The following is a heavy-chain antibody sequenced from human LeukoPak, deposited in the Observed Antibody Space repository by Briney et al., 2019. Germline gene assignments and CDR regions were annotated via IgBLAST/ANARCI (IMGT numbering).Heavy chain of an antibody. CDR3: ARSVGDHFDY. Sequence: PGGSLRLSCAASGFTFSVYSMNWVRQPPGMGLEWVSYITSNSATIQYADSVKGRFTISRDNAKNSLSLQMNSLRDEDTAVYYCARSVGDHFDYWGQGMLVTVSS. D-gene: IGHD3-16*01. V-gene: IGHV3-48*02. CDR1: GFTFSVYS. CDR2: ITSNSATI. J-gene: IGHJ4*02.